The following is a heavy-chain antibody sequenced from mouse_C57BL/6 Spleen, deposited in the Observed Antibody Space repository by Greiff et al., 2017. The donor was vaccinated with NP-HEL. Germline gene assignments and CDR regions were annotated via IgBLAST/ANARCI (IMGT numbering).Heavy chain of an antibody. V-gene: IGHV1-82*01. Sequence: VMLVESGPELVKPGASVKISCKASGYAFSSSWMNWVKQRPGKGLEWIGRIYPGDGDTNYNGKFKGKATLTADKSSSTAYMQLSSLTSEDSAVYFCAREFITTEGGYFDVWGTGTTVTVSS. CDR2: IYPGDGDT. CDR1: GYAFSSSW. J-gene: IGHJ1*03. D-gene: IGHD1-1*01. CDR3: AREFITTEGGYFDV.